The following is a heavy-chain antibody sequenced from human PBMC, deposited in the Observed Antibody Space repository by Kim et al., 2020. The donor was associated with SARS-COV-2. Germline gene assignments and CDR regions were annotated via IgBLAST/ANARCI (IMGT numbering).Heavy chain of an antibody. J-gene: IGHJ4*02. Sequence: DSVKGRFTISTDNAKNTLYMQMNNVRAEDSAVYYCARDEGHHLLIMGFDCWGQGTLVTVSS. CDR3: ARDEGHHLLIMGFDC. V-gene: IGHV3-74*01. D-gene: IGHD2-2*01.